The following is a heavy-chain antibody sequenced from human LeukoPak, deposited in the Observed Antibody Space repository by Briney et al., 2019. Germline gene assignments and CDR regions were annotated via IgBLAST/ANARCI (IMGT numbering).Heavy chain of an antibody. CDR2: IYASGST. CDR3: ARDSGTTGEVKFDP. J-gene: IGHJ5*02. V-gene: IGHV4-4*07. D-gene: IGHD3-10*01. Sequence: SETLSLTCTVSGASITSYYWSWIRQPAGKGLEWIGRIYASGSTTYNPFLKSRVTMAVDTSKTQFSLKLSSVTAADTAVYYCARDSGTTGEVKFDPWGQGTLVTVSA. CDR1: GASITSYY.